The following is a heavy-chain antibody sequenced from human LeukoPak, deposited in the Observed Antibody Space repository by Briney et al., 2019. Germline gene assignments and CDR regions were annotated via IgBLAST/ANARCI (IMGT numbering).Heavy chain of an antibody. CDR2: IKEDGSEK. CDR1: GFTFSSYW. D-gene: IGHD2-15*01. CDR3: ARGRDSPDV. Sequence: GGSLRLSCTASGFTFSSYWMSWVRQAPGKGLEWVANIKEDGSEKYYVDSVKGRFTISRDNAKNSLYLQMNSLRAEDTALYYCARGRDSPDVWGQGTTVTVSS. J-gene: IGHJ6*02. V-gene: IGHV3-7*01.